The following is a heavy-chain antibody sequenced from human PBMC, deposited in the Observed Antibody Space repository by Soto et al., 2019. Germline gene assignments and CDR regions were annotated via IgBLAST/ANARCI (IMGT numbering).Heavy chain of an antibody. V-gene: IGHV4-59*08. Sequence: PSETLSLTCSVSGGSITSHYCSWFRQPPGKGLEWIGYIHHSGSTSYNPSLKSRVTISVDTSKNQFSLKLSSVTAADTAVYYCARDSSSSPYYYYGMDVWGQGTTVTVSS. D-gene: IGHD6-6*01. CDR2: IHHSGST. CDR3: ARDSSSSPYYYYGMDV. J-gene: IGHJ6*02. CDR1: GGSITSHY.